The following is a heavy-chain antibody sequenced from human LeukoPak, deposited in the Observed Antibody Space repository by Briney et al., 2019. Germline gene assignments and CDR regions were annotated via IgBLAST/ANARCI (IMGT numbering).Heavy chain of an antibody. CDR1: GFTFTTYW. D-gene: IGHD1-26*01. V-gene: IGHV3-49*04. CDR2: IRSKAYGGTT. CDR3: TRERGSYRRNDAFDI. Sequence: GGSLRLSCAASGFTFTTYWMSWVRQAPGKGLEWVGFIRSKAYGGTTEYAASAKGRFTISRDDSKSIAYLQMNSLKTEDTAVYYCTRERGSYRRNDAFDIWGQGTMVTVSS. J-gene: IGHJ3*02.